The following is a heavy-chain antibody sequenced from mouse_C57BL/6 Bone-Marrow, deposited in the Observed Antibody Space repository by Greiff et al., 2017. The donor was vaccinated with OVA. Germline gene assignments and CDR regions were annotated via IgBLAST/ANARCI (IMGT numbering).Heavy chain of an antibody. CDR2: IDPSDSYT. D-gene: IGHD2-4*01. CDR3: ARPYYDAVLYSFDY. Sequence: VQLQQPGAELVKPGASVKLSCKASGYTFTSYWMQWVKQRPGQGLEWIGEIDPSDSYTNYNQKFKGKATLTVDTSSSTAYMQLSSLTSEDSAVYYCARPYYDAVLYSFDYWGQGTTLTVAS. V-gene: IGHV1-50*01. CDR1: GYTFTSYW. J-gene: IGHJ2*01.